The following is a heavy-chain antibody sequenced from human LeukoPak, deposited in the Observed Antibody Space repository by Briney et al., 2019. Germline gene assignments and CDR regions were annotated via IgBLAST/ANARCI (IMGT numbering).Heavy chain of an antibody. J-gene: IGHJ6*02. CDR3: ARNFIRDFWSGYWSPDYYYGMDV. Sequence: GRSRRISCAASGCTFSRYDMHWVRQAPGKGLEWVAVMWHDELNKYYGDSVKGRFTISRDTFKNTLYLQMDSLRVEDTAVYYCARNFIRDFWSGYWSPDYYYGMDVWGQGTTVTVSS. CDR2: MWHDELNK. D-gene: IGHD3-3*01. V-gene: IGHV3-33*01. CDR1: GCTFSRYD.